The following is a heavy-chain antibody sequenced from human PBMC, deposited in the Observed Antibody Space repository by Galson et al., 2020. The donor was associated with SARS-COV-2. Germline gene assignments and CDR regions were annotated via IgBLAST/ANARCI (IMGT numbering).Heavy chain of an antibody. CDR2: IHRSGST. J-gene: IGHJ4*02. CDR1: GYSISSGYY. V-gene: IGHV4-38-2*02. Sequence: ASETLSLTCNVSGYSISSGYYWMWIRQSPEKGLEWIANIHRSGSTYYNPSLKSRATISVDTAKNQFSLRLNSMTAADTAVYYCARQVVAKTYYFDYWGQGILVTVSS. D-gene: IGHD2-15*01. CDR3: ARQVVAKTYYFDY.